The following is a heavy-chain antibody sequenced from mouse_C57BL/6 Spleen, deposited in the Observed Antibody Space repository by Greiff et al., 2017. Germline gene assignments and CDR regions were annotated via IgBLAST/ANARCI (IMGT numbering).Heavy chain of an antibody. CDR1: GFSLTSYA. V-gene: IGHV2-9-1*01. D-gene: IGHD1-1*01. CDR2: IWTGGGT. CDR3: ARNYYYGSSYYAMDY. Sequence: VKVVESGPGLVAPSQSLSFTCTVSGFSLTSYAISWVRQPPGKGLEWLGVIWTGGGTNYNSALKSRLSISKDNSKSQVFLKMNSLQTDDTARYYCARNYYYGSSYYAMDYWGQGTSVTVSS. J-gene: IGHJ4*01.